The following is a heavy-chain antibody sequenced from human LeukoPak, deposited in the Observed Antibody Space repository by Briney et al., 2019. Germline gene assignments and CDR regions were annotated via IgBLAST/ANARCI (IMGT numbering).Heavy chain of an antibody. V-gene: IGHV4-4*07. Sequence: PSETLSLTCTVSGGSISSYYWSWIRQPAGKGLEWIGRIYTSGSTNYNPSLKSRVTMSVDTSKNQFSLKLSSVTAADTAVYYCARDIAVAGTGAFDIWGQGIMVTVSS. J-gene: IGHJ3*02. CDR3: ARDIAVAGTGAFDI. D-gene: IGHD6-19*01. CDR1: GGSISSYY. CDR2: IYTSGST.